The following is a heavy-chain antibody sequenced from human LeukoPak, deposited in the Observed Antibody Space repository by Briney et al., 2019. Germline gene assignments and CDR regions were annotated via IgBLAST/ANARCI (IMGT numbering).Heavy chain of an antibody. Sequence: GGSLRLSCASSGFTFSRYWMSLVRQAPGKGLEWVANINEDGSEKYLVDSVKGRFTISRDNAKNSLYLQMESLRAEDTAVYYCARGEYYYDGGYWGQGTLVTVSS. CDR3: ARGEYYYDGGY. CDR1: GFTFSRYW. V-gene: IGHV3-7*04. J-gene: IGHJ4*02. CDR2: INEDGSEK. D-gene: IGHD3-22*01.